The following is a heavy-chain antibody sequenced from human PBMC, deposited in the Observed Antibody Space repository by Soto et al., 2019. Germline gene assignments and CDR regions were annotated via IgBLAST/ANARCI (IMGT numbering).Heavy chain of an antibody. CDR3: ARDQKAFYDFWSGYSQTDDYHGLDV. J-gene: IGHJ6*02. CDR2: INPNSGGT. CDR1: GYTFTGYY. D-gene: IGHD3-3*01. Sequence: ASVKVSCKASGYTFTGYYIHWVRQAPGHGLEWMGWINPNSGGTNYAQKFQDWVTMTRDTSVSTVYMEVRRLTSDDTAVYYCARDQKAFYDFWSGYSQTDDYHGLDVWGRGTTVTVS. V-gene: IGHV1-2*04.